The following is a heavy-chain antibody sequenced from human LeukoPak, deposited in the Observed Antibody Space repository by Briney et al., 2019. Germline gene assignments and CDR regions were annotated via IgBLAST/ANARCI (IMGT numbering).Heavy chain of an antibody. CDR3: STVTRFVTIRGVIAGEYYYGMDA. V-gene: IGHV3-21*03. CDR1: GFTFSSYS. Sequence: GGSLRLSCTASGFTFSSYSLNWVRQAPGKGLEWVSSVSTGSNYIYYADSVKGRFTISRDNDKNSLYLQMNSLKSEDTAVYYCSTVTRFVTIRGVIAGEYYYGMDAWGQGTTVIVSS. J-gene: IGHJ6*02. CDR2: VSTGSNYI. D-gene: IGHD3-16*02.